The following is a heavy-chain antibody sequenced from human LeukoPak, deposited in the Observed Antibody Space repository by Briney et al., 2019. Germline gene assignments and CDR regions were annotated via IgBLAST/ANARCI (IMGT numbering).Heavy chain of an antibody. Sequence: GGSLRLSCTASGFIFSDYGMSWVRQAPRRGQEWLSTIKQDGSEKSYVDSVKGRFTISSENAKKSLYLQMNSLRGDDTAVYYCARGGGDYGGQGPVILVS. CDR3: ARGGGDY. J-gene: IGHJ4*02. D-gene: IGHD3-10*01. V-gene: IGHV3-7*01. CDR1: GFIFSDYG. CDR2: IKQDGSEK.